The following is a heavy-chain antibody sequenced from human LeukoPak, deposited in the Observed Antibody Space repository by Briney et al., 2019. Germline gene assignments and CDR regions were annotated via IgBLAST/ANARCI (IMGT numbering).Heavy chain of an antibody. V-gene: IGHV1-46*01. CDR2: IDPTSGKT. Sequence: ASVKVSCKASGYTFTTYYIHWVRQAPGQGLEWMGVIDPTSGKTNYAQKFQGRVTMNRDMSTSTAYMELRSLRSDDTAVYYCAKAKVVPAAMGYCSGGSCHHHYYFDYWGQGTLVTVSS. J-gene: IGHJ4*02. D-gene: IGHD2-15*01. CDR3: AKAKVVPAAMGYCSGGSCHHHYYFDY. CDR1: GYTFTTYY.